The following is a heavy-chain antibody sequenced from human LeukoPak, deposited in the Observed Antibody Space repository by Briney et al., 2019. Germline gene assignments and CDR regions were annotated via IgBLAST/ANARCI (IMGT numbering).Heavy chain of an antibody. J-gene: IGHJ2*01. CDR3: ARDYGDFPFDL. CDR1: GFTFSSYA. D-gene: IGHD4-17*01. CDR2: IKQDGGET. V-gene: IGHV3-7*01. Sequence: PGGSLRLSCAASGFTFSSYAMSWVRQAPGKGLEWVANIKQDGGETYYVDSVKGRFTISRDNAKNSLYLQMNSLRAEDTAVYFCARDYGDFPFDLWGRGTLVTVSS.